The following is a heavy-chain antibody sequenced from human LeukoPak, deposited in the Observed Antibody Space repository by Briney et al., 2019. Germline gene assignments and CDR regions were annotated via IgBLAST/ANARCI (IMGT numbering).Heavy chain of an antibody. Sequence: ASVKVSCKASAYTFTSYGINWVRQAPGQGLEWMGWISTYNGNTKYAQKFQGTVTMTTDTSTTTAYMELRSLRYDDTAVYYCARGNGETVSTSLNWFDPWGQGTLVTVSS. D-gene: IGHD5/OR15-5a*01. V-gene: IGHV1-18*01. CDR3: ARGNGETVSTSLNWFDP. CDR2: ISTYNGNT. CDR1: AYTFTSYG. J-gene: IGHJ5*02.